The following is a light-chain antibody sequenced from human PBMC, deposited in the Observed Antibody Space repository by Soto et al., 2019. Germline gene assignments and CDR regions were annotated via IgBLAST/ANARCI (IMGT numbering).Light chain of an antibody. CDR1: QSISSW. CDR3: QQYNSYSHT. Sequence: DIQMTQSPSTLSASVGDRVTITCRASQSISSWLAWYQQKPGKAPKLLIYKASSLESGVPSRFTGSGSGTEFTLAISSLQPDDFATYSGQQYNSYSHTFGQGTKLEIK. J-gene: IGKJ2*01. CDR2: KAS. V-gene: IGKV1-5*03.